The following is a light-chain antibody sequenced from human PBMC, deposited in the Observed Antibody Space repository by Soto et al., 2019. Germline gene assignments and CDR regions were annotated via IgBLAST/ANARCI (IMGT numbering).Light chain of an antibody. J-gene: IGKJ1*01. CDR2: DTA. CDR3: LQYGSAPRA. V-gene: IGKV3-20*01. CDR1: QSISVRH. Sequence: EIVLTQSPGTLSLSPGERATLSCRASQSISVRHLAWYQQKPGQIPRLLIFDTASRAIGIPDRFSGSGSGTDFTLTISRLEPGDFAVYYCLQYGSAPRAFGQGTKVQIK.